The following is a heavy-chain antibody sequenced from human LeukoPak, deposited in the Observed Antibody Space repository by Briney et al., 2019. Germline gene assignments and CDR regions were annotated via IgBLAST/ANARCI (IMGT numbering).Heavy chain of an antibody. V-gene: IGHV1-46*01. D-gene: IGHD6-13*01. CDR3: ARAGYSSPRGWLDP. CDR1: GYTFTSYG. CDR2: INPSGGST. Sequence: ASVKVSCKASGYTFTSYGISWVRQAPGQGLEWMGIINPSGGSTSYAQKFQGRVTMTRDMSTSTVYMELSSLRSEDTAVYYCARAGYSSPRGWLDPWGQGTLVTVSS. J-gene: IGHJ5*02.